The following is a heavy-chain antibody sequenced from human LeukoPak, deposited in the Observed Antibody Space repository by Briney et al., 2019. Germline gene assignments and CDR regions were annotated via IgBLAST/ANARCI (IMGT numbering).Heavy chain of an antibody. V-gene: IGHV1-69*13. CDR3: LNALPGCNNFSFDY. J-gene: IGHJ4*02. CDR1: GGSFTTSA. Sequence: GASVKVSCKAFGGSFTTSAVSWVRQAPGQGLECLGGVIPSLGTANYPRKFRGRVTISVDDSTNTAYMELSSLRSDDTAVYYCLNALPGCNNFSFDYWGPGTLVTVSS. D-gene: IGHD3-3*01. CDR2: VIPSLGTA.